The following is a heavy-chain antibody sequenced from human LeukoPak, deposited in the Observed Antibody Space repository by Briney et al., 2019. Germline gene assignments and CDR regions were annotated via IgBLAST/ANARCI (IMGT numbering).Heavy chain of an antibody. CDR1: GFTFSSYA. CDR3: ARGGYYGSGSLDIDY. CDR2: ISGSGAGT. V-gene: IGHV3-23*01. Sequence: GGSLRLSCVASGFTFSSYAMSWVRKAPGKGLEWVSVISGSGAGTHYADSVKGRFTISRDNSKNTLYLQMNSLRAEDTAVYYCARGGYYGSGSLDIDYWGQGTLVTVSS. D-gene: IGHD3-10*01. J-gene: IGHJ4*02.